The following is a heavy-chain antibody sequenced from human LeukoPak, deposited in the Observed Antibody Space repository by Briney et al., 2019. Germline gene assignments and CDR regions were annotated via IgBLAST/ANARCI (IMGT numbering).Heavy chain of an antibody. D-gene: IGHD6-6*01. Sequence: GGSLRLSCAVSGFTFDDYAMHWVRQAPGKGLEWVSGISWNSGSIGYADSVKGRFTVSRDNAKNSLYLQMNNLRAEDMALYYCAKDMDGAARRGFDYWGQGTLVTASS. CDR2: ISWNSGSI. J-gene: IGHJ4*02. V-gene: IGHV3-9*03. CDR3: AKDMDGAARRGFDY. CDR1: GFTFDDYA.